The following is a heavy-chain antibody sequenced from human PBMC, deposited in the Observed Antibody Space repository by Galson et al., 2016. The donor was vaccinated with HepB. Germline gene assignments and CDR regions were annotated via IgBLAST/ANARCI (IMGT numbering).Heavy chain of an antibody. CDR3: FYGVRHSSDY. Sequence: SLRLSCAASGFRFSNYGMTWVRQAPGKGLEWVSSINAGGGSTYYADPVKGRFTISRDNSKSTLYLQMNSLRAEDTALYCCFYGVRHSSDYWGQGTLVTVSS. CDR1: GFRFSNYG. D-gene: IGHD4-17*01. V-gene: IGHV3-23*01. J-gene: IGHJ4*02. CDR2: INAGGGST.